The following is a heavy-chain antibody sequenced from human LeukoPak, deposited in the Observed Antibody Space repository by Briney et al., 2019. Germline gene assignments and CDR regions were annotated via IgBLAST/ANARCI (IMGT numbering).Heavy chain of an antibody. CDR2: INPSGGST. CDR1: GYTFTSYY. V-gene: IGHV1-46*01. CDR3: ARAPPRDAFDI. J-gene: IGHJ3*02. Sequence: ASVKVSCKASGYTFTSYYMHWVRQAPGQGLEWMGIINPSGGSTSYAQKFQGRVTMTRDMSTSTVYMELSSLRSGDTAVYYCARAPPRDAFDIWGQGTMVTVSS.